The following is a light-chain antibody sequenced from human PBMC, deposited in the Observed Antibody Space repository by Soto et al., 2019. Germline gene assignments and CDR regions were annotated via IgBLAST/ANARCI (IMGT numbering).Light chain of an antibody. CDR1: SSNIGNNY. CDR2: DNS. CDR3: GTWDGSLSVWV. Sequence: QSVLTQPPSVSAAPGQTVAISCSGSSSNIGNNYVSWYQQVPGTAPKLLLYDNSKRPSGIPDRFSGSKSGTSATLDITGLQTGDEADYYCGTWDGSLSVWVFGGGTKLTVL. J-gene: IGLJ3*02. V-gene: IGLV1-51*01.